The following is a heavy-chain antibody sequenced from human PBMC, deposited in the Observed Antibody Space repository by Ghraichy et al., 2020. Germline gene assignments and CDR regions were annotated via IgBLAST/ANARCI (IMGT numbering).Heavy chain of an antibody. D-gene: IGHD3-22*01. V-gene: IGHV4-30-4*01. CDR3: ARDVDSSGYHDAFDI. CDR2: IYYSGST. Sequence: SETLSLTCTVSGGSISSGDYYWSWIRQPPGKGLEWIGYIYYSGSTYYNPSLKSRVTISVDTSKNQFSLKLSSVTAADTAVYYCARDVDSSGYHDAFDIWGQGTMVTVSS. CDR1: GGSISSGDYY. J-gene: IGHJ3*02.